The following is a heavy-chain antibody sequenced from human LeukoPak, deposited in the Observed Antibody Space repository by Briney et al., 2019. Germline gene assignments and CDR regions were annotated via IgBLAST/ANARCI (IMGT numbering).Heavy chain of an antibody. CDR3: ARLFGAPSDY. V-gene: IGHV4-34*01. CDR2: INHSGST. Sequence: PSETLSLTCAVYGGSFSGYYWSWIRQSPGKGLEWIGEINHSGSTNYNPSLKSRVTISVDTSKNQFSLKLSSVTAADTAVYYCARLFGAPSDYWGQGTLVTVSS. J-gene: IGHJ4*02. CDR1: GGSFSGYY. D-gene: IGHD3-10*02.